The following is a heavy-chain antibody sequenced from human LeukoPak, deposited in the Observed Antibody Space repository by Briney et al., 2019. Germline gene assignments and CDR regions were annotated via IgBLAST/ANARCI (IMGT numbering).Heavy chain of an antibody. J-gene: IGHJ4*02. CDR2: IHYSGNT. CDR3: ARHSAAVGSGSPNRPFDY. V-gene: IGHV4-39*01. Sequence: SETLSLTCTVSGGSVTSSNYYWGWIRQPPGKGLEWIGSIHYSGNTYYNPSLKRRVTISVDTSTSQVSVKLNSVTAADTAVYYCARHSAAVGSGSPNRPFDYWGQGTLVPVSS. CDR1: GGSVTSSNYY. D-gene: IGHD3-10*01.